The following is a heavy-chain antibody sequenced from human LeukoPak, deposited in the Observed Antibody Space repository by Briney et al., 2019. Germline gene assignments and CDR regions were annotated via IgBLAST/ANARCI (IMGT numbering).Heavy chain of an antibody. CDR2: IYTSGST. Sequence: SETLSLTCTVSGGSINSYYWSWIRQPAGKGLEWIGRIYTSGSTKYNPSLNSRVTMSVDTSKNQFSLKLSSVTAADTAVYYCARQIAAAGKGNWFDPWGQGTLVTVSS. J-gene: IGHJ5*02. V-gene: IGHV4-4*07. D-gene: IGHD6-13*01. CDR3: ARQIAAAGKGNWFDP. CDR1: GGSINSYY.